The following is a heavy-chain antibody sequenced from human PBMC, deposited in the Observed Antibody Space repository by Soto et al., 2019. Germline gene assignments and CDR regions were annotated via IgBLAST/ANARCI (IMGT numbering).Heavy chain of an antibody. CDR3: ARYCSGGGCRGGYYFAY. J-gene: IGHJ4*02. D-gene: IGHD2-15*01. Sequence: QVTLKESGPVLVKPTETLTLTCTVSGFSLSNARMGVSWIRQPPGKALEWLAHIFSNDEKSYSTSLKSRLTISKDPTKSRVVLTMTNRDLGDTATYYCARYCSGGGCRGGYYFAYWGQGTLVTLSS. V-gene: IGHV2-26*01. CDR1: GFSLSNARMG. CDR2: IFSNDEK.